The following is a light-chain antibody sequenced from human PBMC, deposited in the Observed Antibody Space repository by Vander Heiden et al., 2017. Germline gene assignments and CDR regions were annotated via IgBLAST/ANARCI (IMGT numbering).Light chain of an antibody. V-gene: IGKV3-20*01. CDR1: QSLSGTV. J-gene: IGKJ2*01. CDR3: QQYGRSPPDT. CDR2: ATS. Sequence: EIVLTQSPGTLPLSPGAGATLSCRASQSLSGTVAWYQQKAGQAPRLLIYATSKRPTGIPDRFRGSGSGTDFTLTISRLEPEDSAVYYCQQYGRSPPDTFGQGTKLEIK.